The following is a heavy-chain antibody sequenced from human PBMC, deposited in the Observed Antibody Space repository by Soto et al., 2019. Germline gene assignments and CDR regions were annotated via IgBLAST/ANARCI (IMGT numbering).Heavy chain of an antibody. J-gene: IGHJ5*02. CDR1: GFTFTRYS. V-gene: IGHV3-53*01. CDR3: ARDKTQGAGWFDP. Sequence: GGSLRLSCAASGFTFTRYSMNWVRQAPGKGLEWVSVLYNSETTYYAESVKGRFTISRDTVKNTVYLEMNNLRVDDTAVYYCARDKTQGAGWFDPWGRGTLVTVSS. CDR2: LYNSETT.